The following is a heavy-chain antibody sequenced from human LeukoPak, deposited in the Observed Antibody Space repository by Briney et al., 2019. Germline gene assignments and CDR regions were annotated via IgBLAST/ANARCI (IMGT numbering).Heavy chain of an antibody. J-gene: IGHJ4*02. D-gene: IGHD3-22*01. CDR3: AKDRDSSGYFGYFDY. V-gene: IGHV3-30*02. Sequence: PGGSLRLSCAASGFTFSSYGMHWGRQAPGKGTEGVAFIRYDGSNKYYADSVKGRFTISRDNSKNTLYLQMNSLRAEDTAVYYCAKDRDSSGYFGYFDYWGQGTLVTVSS. CDR1: GFTFSSYG. CDR2: IRYDGSNK.